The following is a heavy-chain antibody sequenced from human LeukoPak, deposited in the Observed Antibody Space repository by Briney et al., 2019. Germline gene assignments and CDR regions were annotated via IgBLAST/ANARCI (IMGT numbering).Heavy chain of an antibody. J-gene: IGHJ4*02. D-gene: IGHD1-1*01. V-gene: IGHV3-11*04. CDR1: GFTFTDDY. CDR3: ARHRLQLERRGLDY. Sequence: PGGSLRLSCVASGFTFTDDYMTWIRQAPGKGLEWISYISTSSYTIYYADSVKGRFTISRDNAKNSLYLQMNSLRAEDTAVYYCARHRLQLERRGLDYWGQGTLVTASS. CDR2: ISTSSYTI.